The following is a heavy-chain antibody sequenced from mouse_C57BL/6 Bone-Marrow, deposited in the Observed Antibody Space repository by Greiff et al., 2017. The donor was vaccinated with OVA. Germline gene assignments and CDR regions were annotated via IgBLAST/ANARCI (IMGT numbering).Heavy chain of an antibody. CDR1: GYTFTDYE. CDR2: IDPETGGT. CDR3: TRSYSNYGDFDY. Sequence: QVQLKESGAELVRPGASVTLSCKASGYTFTDYEMHWVKQTPVHGLEWIGAIDPETGGTAYNQKFKGKAILTADKSSSTAYMALRSLTSEYSAVYYCTRSYSNYGDFDYWGQGTTLTVSS. V-gene: IGHV1-15*01. D-gene: IGHD2-5*01. J-gene: IGHJ2*01.